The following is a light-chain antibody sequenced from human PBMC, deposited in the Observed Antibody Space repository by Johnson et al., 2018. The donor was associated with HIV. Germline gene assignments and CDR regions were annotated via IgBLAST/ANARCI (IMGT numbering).Light chain of an antibody. Sequence: HSVLSQPPSASAAPGQKVTISCSGSSSNIGNNYVSWFQHLPGTAPKLLIYRNNQRPSGVPDRFSGSKSGTSASLAISRLQVDDEADYYCAAWDDSLNGPVFGTGTEVAVL. J-gene: IGLJ1*01. CDR1: SSNIGNNY. CDR2: RNN. CDR3: AAWDDSLNGPV. V-gene: IGLV1-47*01.